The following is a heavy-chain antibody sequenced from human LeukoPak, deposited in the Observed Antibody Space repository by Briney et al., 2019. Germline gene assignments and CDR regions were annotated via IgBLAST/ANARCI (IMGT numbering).Heavy chain of an antibody. Sequence: GGSLRLSCAASGFTFSSYALSWVRQAPGKGLEWVSAIRGSGGATFYADSVKGRFTVSRDNSKNTLYLQMNGLRAEDTAIYYCAKDRDVWGSCRDYWGQGTLVTVSS. CDR3: AKDRDVWGSCRDY. V-gene: IGHV3-23*01. CDR1: GFTFSSYA. CDR2: IRGSGGAT. D-gene: IGHD3-16*02. J-gene: IGHJ4*02.